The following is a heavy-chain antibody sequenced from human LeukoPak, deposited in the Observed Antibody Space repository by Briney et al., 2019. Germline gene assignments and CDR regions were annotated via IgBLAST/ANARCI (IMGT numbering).Heavy chain of an antibody. CDR2: VYYSGST. CDR1: GGSISSSTYY. Sequence: PSETLSLTCTVSGGSISSSTYYWGWIRQPPGKGLEWVGNVYYSGSTYYNPSLKSRVTISVDTSKRHFSLKLTSVTAADTAVYYCARGSYDVLTGDSTLGEYWGQGTLVTVSS. CDR3: ARGSYDVLTGDSTLGEY. D-gene: IGHD3-9*01. J-gene: IGHJ4*02. V-gene: IGHV4-39*02.